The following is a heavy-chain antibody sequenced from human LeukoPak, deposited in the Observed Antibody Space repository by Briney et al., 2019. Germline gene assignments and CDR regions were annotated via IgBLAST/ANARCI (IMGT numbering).Heavy chain of an antibody. V-gene: IGHV3-11*04. J-gene: IGHJ6*04. CDR3: AELGITMIGGV. CDR1: GFTFSDSY. CDR2: ISNSGSSI. Sequence: GGSLRLSCAASGFTFSDSYMTWIRQAPGKGLEWVSYISNSGSSIYYADSVKGRFTISRDNAKNSLYLQMNSLRAEDTAVYYCAELGITMIGGVWGKGTTVTISS. D-gene: IGHD3-10*02.